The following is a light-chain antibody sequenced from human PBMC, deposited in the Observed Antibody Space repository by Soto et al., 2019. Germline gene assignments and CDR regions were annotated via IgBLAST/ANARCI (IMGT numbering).Light chain of an antibody. CDR1: QTISSF. V-gene: IGKV3-11*01. J-gene: IGKJ5*01. Sequence: EIVLTQSPATLSLTPGERATLSCRASQTISSFLAWYQQKPGQAPRLLIYDASNRASGIPARFSGSGSGTDFTLTISSLEPEDFAVYYCQQRYYWPPTFGQGTRLEIK. CDR2: DAS. CDR3: QQRYYWPPT.